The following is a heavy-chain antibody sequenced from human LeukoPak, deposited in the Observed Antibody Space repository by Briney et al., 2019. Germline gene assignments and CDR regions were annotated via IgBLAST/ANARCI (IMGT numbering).Heavy chain of an antibody. V-gene: IGHV1-8*01. CDR3: ARGWLLWFGELSWFDP. CDR2: MNPNSGNT. CDR1: GYTFTSYD. Sequence: ASVKVSCKASGYTFTSYDINWVRQATGQGLEWMGWMNPNSGNTGYAQKFQGRVTMTRNTSISTAYMELSSLRSEDTAVYYCARGWLLWFGELSWFDPWGQGTLVTVSS. D-gene: IGHD3-10*01. J-gene: IGHJ5*02.